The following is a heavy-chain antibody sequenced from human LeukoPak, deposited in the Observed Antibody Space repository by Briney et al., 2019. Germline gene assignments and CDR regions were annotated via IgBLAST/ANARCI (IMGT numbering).Heavy chain of an antibody. J-gene: IGHJ3*02. D-gene: IGHD5-18*01. CDR2: IYTSGST. CDR1: GGSISSGSYY. CDR3: ARVWDVGYSYGPFDI. V-gene: IGHV4-61*02. Sequence: SETLSLTCTVSGGSISSGSYYWSWIRQPAGKGLEWIGRIYTSGSTNYNPSLKSRVTISVDTSKNQFSLKLSSVTAADTAVYYGARVWDVGYSYGPFDIWGQGTMVTVSS.